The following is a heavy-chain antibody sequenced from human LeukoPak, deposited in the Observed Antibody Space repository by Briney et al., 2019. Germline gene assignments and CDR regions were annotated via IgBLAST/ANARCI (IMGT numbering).Heavy chain of an antibody. CDR1: GGSFSGYY. J-gene: IGHJ4*02. D-gene: IGHD5-12*01. V-gene: IGHV4-34*01. CDR2: INHSGST. Sequence: PETLSLTCAVYGGSFSGYYWSWIRQPPGKGLEWIGEINHSGSTNYNPSLKSRVTISVDTSKNQFSLKLSSVTAADTAVYYCARSAPYSGYDPEFDYWGQGTLVTVSS. CDR3: ARSAPYSGYDPEFDY.